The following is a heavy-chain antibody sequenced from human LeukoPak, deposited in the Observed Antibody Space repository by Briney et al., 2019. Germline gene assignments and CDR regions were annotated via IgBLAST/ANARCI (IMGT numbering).Heavy chain of an antibody. V-gene: IGHV3-23*01. CDR2: ISGSGGST. Sequence: GGSLRLSCAASGFTFSSYAMSWVRQAPGKGLEWVSAISGSGGSTYYADSVKGRFTISRVNSKNTLYLQMNSLRAEDTAVCYCARVMDYYGSGSYYPPYFDYWGQGTLVTVSS. CDR3: ARVMDYYGSGSYYPPYFDY. D-gene: IGHD3-10*01. CDR1: GFTFSSYA. J-gene: IGHJ4*02.